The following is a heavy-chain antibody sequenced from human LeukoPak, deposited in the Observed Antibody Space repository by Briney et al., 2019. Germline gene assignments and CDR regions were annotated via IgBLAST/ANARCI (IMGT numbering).Heavy chain of an antibody. D-gene: IGHD3-3*01. J-gene: IGHJ3*02. V-gene: IGHV4-59*12. CDR2: IYYSGRT. CDR3: ARSGYDFWSGYYDAFDI. CDR1: GGSISSYY. Sequence: SETLSLTCTVSGGSISSYYWSWIRQPPGKGLEWIGHIYYSGRTNYNPSLKSRVTISVDTSKNQFSLKLSSATAADTAVYYCARSGYDFWSGYYDAFDIWGQGTMVTVSS.